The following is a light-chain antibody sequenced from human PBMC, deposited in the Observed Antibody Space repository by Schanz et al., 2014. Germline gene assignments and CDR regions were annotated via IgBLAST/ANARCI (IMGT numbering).Light chain of an antibody. CDR2: DVT. Sequence: QSALTQPPSASGSPGQSVTISCTGTSSDIGRYNYVSWYQHHPGKAPKLLIYDVTKRPSGVPDRFSGSKSGNTASLTVSGLQAEDEADYYCSSYTRSSTPYVFETGTKLTVL. CDR3: SSYTRSSTPYV. J-gene: IGLJ1*01. CDR1: SSDIGRYNY. V-gene: IGLV2-8*01.